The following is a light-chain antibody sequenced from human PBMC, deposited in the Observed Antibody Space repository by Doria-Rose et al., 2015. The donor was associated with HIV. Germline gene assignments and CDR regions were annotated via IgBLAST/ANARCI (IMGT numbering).Light chain of an antibody. CDR3: HQYGTSWT. Sequence: EIVMTQSPGTLSLSPGERATLSCRASQSFSSTYLAWYQQKPGQAPSLLIYDGSTRATGIPDRFGASGSGTDFTLTINRLEPEDFALYYCHQYGTSWTFGQGTQVEI. CDR1: QSFSSTY. J-gene: IGKJ1*01. V-gene: IGKV3-20*01. CDR2: DGS.